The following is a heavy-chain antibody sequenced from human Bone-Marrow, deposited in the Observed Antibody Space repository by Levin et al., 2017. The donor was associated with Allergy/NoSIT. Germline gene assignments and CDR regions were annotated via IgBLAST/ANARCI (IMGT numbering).Heavy chain of an antibody. D-gene: IGHD3-22*01. CDR1: GGSISSEDDY. Sequence: SETLSLTCTVSGGSISSEDDYWTWIRQSPRKGLEWIGNVYYSGFTYYNPSLKSRVTMSADTSKNQFSLNLRSMTAADTAVYFCARVFFGTGSHDDRGLDVWGQGTTVTVSS. CDR2: VYYSGFT. V-gene: IGHV4-30-4*08. CDR3: ARVFFGTGSHDDRGLDV. J-gene: IGHJ6*02.